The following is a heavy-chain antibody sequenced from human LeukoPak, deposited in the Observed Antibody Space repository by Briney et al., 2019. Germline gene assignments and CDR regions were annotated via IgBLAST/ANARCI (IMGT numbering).Heavy chain of an antibody. V-gene: IGHV3-20*04. D-gene: IGHD6-19*01. CDR2: INWNGGST. Sequence: GGSLRLSCAASGFTFDDYGMSWVRQAPGKGLEWVSGINWNGGSTGYADSVKGRFTISRDNAKNSLYLQMNTLRPEDTALYYCARRAVADTNYYFYMDVWGKGTPVTVSS. CDR3: ARRAVADTNYYFYMDV. J-gene: IGHJ6*03. CDR1: GFTFDDYG.